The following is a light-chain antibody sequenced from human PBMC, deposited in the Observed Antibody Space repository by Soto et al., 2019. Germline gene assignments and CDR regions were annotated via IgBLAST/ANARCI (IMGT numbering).Light chain of an antibody. Sequence: EIVLTQSPGTLSLSPGERATLSCRASQSVSSSYLAWYQQKPGQAPRLLIYGASSRATGIPDRFSGSGSGTDFTLTIRRLEHEDVAVYCCQQYGSSPWTFGQGTKVDIK. V-gene: IGKV3-20*01. CDR1: QSVSSSY. CDR3: QQYGSSPWT. CDR2: GAS. J-gene: IGKJ1*01.